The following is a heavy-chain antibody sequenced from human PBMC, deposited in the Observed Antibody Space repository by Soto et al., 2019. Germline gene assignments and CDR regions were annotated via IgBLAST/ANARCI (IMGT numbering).Heavy chain of an antibody. D-gene: IGHD3-16*02. J-gene: IGHJ4*02. CDR2: IYYSGST. V-gene: IGHV4-31*03. CDR3: ARTPDRGGVIVK. Sequence: QVQLQEAGPGLVKPSQTLSLTCTVSGGSISSGGYYLSWIRQHPGKGLEWIGYIYYSGSTYYNPSLKCRVTISVDTSKNQFSLKLSSVTAADTAVYYCARTPDRGGVIVKWGQGTLVTVSS. CDR1: GGSISSGGYY.